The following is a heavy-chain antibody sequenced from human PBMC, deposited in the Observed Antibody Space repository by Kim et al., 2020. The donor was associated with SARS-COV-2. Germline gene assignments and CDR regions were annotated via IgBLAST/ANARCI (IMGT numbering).Heavy chain of an antibody. D-gene: IGHD2-2*01. Sequence: SETLSLTCAVYGGSFSGYYWSWIRQPPGKGLEWIGEINHSGSTNYNPSLKSRVTISVDTSKNQFSLKLSSVTAADTAVYYCARGYPWLPTRKKDIVVVPAARQGSAFDNWGQGTMVTVSS. CDR2: INHSGST. J-gene: IGHJ3*02. CDR3: ARGYPWLPTRKKDIVVVPAARQGSAFDN. CDR1: GGSFSGYY. V-gene: IGHV4-34*01.